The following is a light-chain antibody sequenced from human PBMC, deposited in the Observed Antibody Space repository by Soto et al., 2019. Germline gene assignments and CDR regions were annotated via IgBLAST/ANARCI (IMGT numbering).Light chain of an antibody. V-gene: IGKV3-20*01. CDR2: AAS. J-gene: IGKJ3*01. CDR3: QQFGSSPGFT. CDR1: QSINNRY. Sequence: EIVLTQSPGTLSLSPGERATLSCRASQSINNRYLAWYQQKPGQAPRLLNYAASSRATGIPDRFSGRGSGTDFTLTISRLEPEDFAVYYCQQFGSSPGFTFGPGTKVDIK.